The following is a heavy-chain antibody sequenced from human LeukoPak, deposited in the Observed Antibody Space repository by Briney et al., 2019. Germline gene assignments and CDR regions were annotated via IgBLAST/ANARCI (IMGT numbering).Heavy chain of an antibody. CDR2: ISSSSSTI. Sequence: PGGSLRLSCAASGFTFSSYSMNWVRQAPGKGLEWVSYISSSSSTIYYADSVKGRFTISRDNAKNSLYLQMNSLRAEDTAVYYCARERSSSWPYYYYGMDVWGQGTTVTVSS. D-gene: IGHD6-13*01. V-gene: IGHV3-48*04. CDR1: GFTFSSYS. J-gene: IGHJ6*02. CDR3: ARERSSSWPYYYYGMDV.